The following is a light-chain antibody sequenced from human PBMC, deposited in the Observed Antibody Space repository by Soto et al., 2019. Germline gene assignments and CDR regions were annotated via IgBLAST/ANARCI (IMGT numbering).Light chain of an antibody. CDR1: QSISNW. Sequence: DIQMTQSPSTLSASVGDRVTITCRASQSISNWLAWYQQKPGKAPKLRIYKTSNLDSGVPSRFSGSGSGTEFSLTISSLQPDDFATYYCQQYKSFSLTFGGGTRVEVK. CDR2: KTS. V-gene: IGKV1-5*03. CDR3: QQYKSFSLT. J-gene: IGKJ4*01.